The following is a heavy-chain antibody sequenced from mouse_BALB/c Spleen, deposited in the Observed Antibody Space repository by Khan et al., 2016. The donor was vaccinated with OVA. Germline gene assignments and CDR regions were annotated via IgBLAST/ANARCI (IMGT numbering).Heavy chain of an antibody. J-gene: IGHJ3*01. CDR3: ARHNFGPFAY. Sequence: VQLKESGGGLVKPGGSLKLSCAASGFTFSSYAMSWVRQTPEKRLEWVATINSDGTYTYYPDSVKGRFTISRDNAKNTLYLQMSSLRSEDTAMYYCARHNFGPFAYWGQGTLVTVSA. D-gene: IGHD1-3*01. CDR2: INSDGTYT. CDR1: GFTFSSYA. V-gene: IGHV5-9-3*01.